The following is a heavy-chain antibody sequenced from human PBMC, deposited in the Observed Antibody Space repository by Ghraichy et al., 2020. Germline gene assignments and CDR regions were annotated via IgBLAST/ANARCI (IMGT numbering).Heavy chain of an antibody. CDR1: GFTVSSNY. J-gene: IGHJ6*02. CDR2: IYSGGST. D-gene: IGHD2-15*01. V-gene: IGHV3-53*01. Sequence: GSLRLSCAASGFTVSSNYMSWVRQAPGKGLEWVSVIYSGGSTYYADSVKGRFTISRDNSKNTLYLQMNSLRAEDTAVYYCARGGGSSYRYYYYYGMDVWGQGTTVTVSS. CDR3: ARGGGSSYRYYYYYGMDV.